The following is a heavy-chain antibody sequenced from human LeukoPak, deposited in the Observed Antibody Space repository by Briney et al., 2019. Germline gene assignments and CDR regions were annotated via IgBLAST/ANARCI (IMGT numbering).Heavy chain of an antibody. D-gene: IGHD6-19*01. CDR1: GGSISSRSYY. CDR2: IYFSGNT. CDR3: ARQIAVAGEWAFDI. J-gene: IGHJ3*02. V-gene: IGHV4-39*01. Sequence: PSETLSLTCTVSGGSISSRSYYWGWIRQPPGKGLEWIGSIYFSGNTYYNPSLKSRVTMSVDTSKNQFSLKLTSVTAADTAVYYCARQIAVAGEWAFDIWGQGTKVSVSS.